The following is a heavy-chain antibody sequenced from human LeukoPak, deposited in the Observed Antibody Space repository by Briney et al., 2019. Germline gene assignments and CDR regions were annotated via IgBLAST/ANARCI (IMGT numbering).Heavy chain of an antibody. J-gene: IGHJ4*02. D-gene: IGHD6-19*01. CDR2: IYSGGGT. Sequence: GGSLRLSCAASGFTISSNYMSWVRQAPGRGLEWVSVIYSGGGTDYADSVKGRFTISRDNSKNTLYLQMNSLRAEDTAVYFCASPGYSSAWYRYNYWGQGTLVTVSS. CDR1: GFTISSNY. V-gene: IGHV3-66*01. CDR3: ASPGYSSAWYRYNY.